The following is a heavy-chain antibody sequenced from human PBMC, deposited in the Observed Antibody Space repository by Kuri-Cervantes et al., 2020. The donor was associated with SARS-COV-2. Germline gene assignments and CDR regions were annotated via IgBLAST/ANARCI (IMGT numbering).Heavy chain of an antibody. J-gene: IGHJ4*02. D-gene: IGHD2-21*02. Sequence: LKISSAAADSTFSSYDMHWVREPTGKRLEWVSAIGNAGDTYYAGTVQGRFTISRENAKNSRYLQMNSLRSDDTAVYYCARGENYRGGDCYFDYWGQGTLVTVSS. V-gene: IGHV3-13*01. CDR3: ARGENYRGGDCYFDY. CDR1: DSTFSSYD. CDR2: IGNAGDT.